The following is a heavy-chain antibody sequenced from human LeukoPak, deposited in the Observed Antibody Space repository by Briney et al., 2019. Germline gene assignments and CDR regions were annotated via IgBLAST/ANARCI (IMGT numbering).Heavy chain of an antibody. CDR3: TNDCSGGSCYAHDAFDI. J-gene: IGHJ3*02. Sequence: GGSLRLSCAASGFTFCNAWMSWVRQAPGKGLEWVGRIKSKTGGGTTDYAAPVKGRFTISRDDSKNTLYLQMNSLKTEDTAVYYCTNDCSGGSCYAHDAFDIWGQGTMVTVSS. V-gene: IGHV3-15*01. CDR1: GFTFCNAW. D-gene: IGHD2-15*01. CDR2: IKSKTGGGTT.